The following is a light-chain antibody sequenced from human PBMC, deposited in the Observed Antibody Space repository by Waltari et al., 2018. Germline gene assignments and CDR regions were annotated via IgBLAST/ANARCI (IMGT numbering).Light chain of an antibody. J-gene: IGKJ1*01. CDR3: QQYYKTPQT. V-gene: IGKV4-1*01. Sequence: DIVMTQSPDSLAVSLGERATINCKSSQTISYSSNYKNYLAWYQQKPGQPPKLLIYWASTRESGVPDRFSGSWSGTDFTLTISSLQAEDVAVYYCQQYYKTPQTFGQGTKVEIK. CDR1: QTISYSSNYKNY. CDR2: WAS.